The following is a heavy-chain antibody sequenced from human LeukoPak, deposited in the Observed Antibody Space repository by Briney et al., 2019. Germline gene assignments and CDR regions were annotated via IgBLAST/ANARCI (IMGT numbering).Heavy chain of an antibody. CDR2: IYYSGST. J-gene: IGHJ3*02. CDR3: ARERKRYCGGDCYDPTDAFDI. Sequence: NPSETLSLTCTVSGGSISSYYWSWIRQPPGKGLEWIGYIYYSGSTNYNPSLKSRVTISVDTSKNQFSLKLSSVTAADTAVYYCARERKRYCGGDCYDPTDAFDIWGQGTMVTVSS. CDR1: GGSISSYY. V-gene: IGHV4-59*01. D-gene: IGHD2-21*01.